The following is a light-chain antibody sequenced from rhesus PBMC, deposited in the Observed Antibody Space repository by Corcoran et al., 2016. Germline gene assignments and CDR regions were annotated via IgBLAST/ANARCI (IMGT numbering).Light chain of an antibody. J-gene: IGLJ1*01. CDR1: GGDIGAYNF. CDR2: EVS. Sequence: QAALTQPRSVSGSPGQSVTISCTGTGGDIGAYNFVSWYQMHPGSAPKLMIYEVSKRPSGVSDRFSGSKYGNTASLTISGLQAEYEADDYCCSYAGSYTFYVFGVGTRLTVL. V-gene: IGLV2-32*01. CDR3: CSYAGSYTFYV.